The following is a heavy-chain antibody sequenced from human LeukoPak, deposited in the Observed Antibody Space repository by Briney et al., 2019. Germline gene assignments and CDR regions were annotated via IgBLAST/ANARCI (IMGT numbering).Heavy chain of an antibody. Sequence: GGSLRLSCTASGFTFSSYTMTWVRQAPGKGLKWVSTITTGDGDTYYADSVKGRFTVSRDDSKNTLYLQMNSLRAEDTAVYYCAKDGGLWVSAHWGDSWGRGTLVTVSS. D-gene: IGHD7-27*01. J-gene: IGHJ4*02. CDR3: AKDGGLWVSAHWGDS. CDR1: GFTFSSYT. CDR2: ITTGDGDT. V-gene: IGHV3-23*01.